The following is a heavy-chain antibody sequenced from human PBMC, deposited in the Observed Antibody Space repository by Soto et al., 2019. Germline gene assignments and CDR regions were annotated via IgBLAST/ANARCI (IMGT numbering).Heavy chain of an antibody. CDR3: ARVGPTGWFDP. V-gene: IGHV1-2*02. CDR1: GYSFTDYY. J-gene: IGHJ5*02. CDR2: IKTKTGGT. Sequence: QVHLVQSGAEVKKPGASVKVSCKASGYSFTDYYMHWVRQAPGQGLEWMGWIKTKTGGTNSAQRVQGRVTMTGDTSINTASMELSRLRSDDTAVYYCARVGPTGWFDPWGQGTVVTVSS.